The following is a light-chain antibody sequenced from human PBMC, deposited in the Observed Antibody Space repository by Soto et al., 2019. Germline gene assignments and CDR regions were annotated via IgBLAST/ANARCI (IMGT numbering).Light chain of an antibody. CDR3: AAWDDSLNGLV. CDR2: SNN. V-gene: IGLV1-44*01. Sequence: QAVLTQPPSPSGTPGQRVTISCSGSSSNIGSNTVNWYQQLPGTAPKLLIYSNNQRPSGVPDRFSGSKPGTSASLAISGLQSEDEADYYCAAWDDSLNGLVFGTGTKVTVL. CDR1: SSNIGSNT. J-gene: IGLJ1*01.